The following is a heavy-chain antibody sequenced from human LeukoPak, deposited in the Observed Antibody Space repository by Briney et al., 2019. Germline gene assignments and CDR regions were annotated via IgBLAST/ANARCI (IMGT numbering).Heavy chain of an antibody. Sequence: ASVKVSCKASGYTFTSYGISWVRQAPGQGLEWMGWISTDSGKSNSAQKFQGRVTMTRDTSTSTVYMEMRSLRSDDTAVYYCARDKEWSLDYWGQGTLVTVPS. V-gene: IGHV1-18*01. D-gene: IGHD3-3*01. CDR1: GYTFTSYG. CDR2: ISTDSGKS. J-gene: IGHJ4*02. CDR3: ARDKEWSLDY.